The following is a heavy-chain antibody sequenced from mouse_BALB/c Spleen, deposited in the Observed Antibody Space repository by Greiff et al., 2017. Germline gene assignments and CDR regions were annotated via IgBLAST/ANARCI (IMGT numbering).Heavy chain of an antibody. CDR3: ARESGYDGAWFAY. J-gene: IGHJ3*01. D-gene: IGHD2-14*01. V-gene: IGHV5-4*02. Sequence: EVKLMESGGGLVKPGGSLKLSCAASGFTFSDYYMYWVRQTPEKRLEWVATISDGGSYTYYPDSVTGRFTISRDNAKDNLYLQMSSLKSEDTAMYYSARESGYDGAWFAYWGQGTLVTVSA. CDR1: GFTFSDYY. CDR2: ISDGGSYT.